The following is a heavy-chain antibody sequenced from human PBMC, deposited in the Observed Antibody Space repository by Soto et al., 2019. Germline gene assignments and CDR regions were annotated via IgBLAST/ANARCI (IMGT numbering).Heavy chain of an antibody. V-gene: IGHV3-21*01. CDR2: ISSSSSYI. J-gene: IGHJ1*01. CDR3: ARDREHSSSSEYFQH. D-gene: IGHD6-6*01. CDR1: GFTFSSYS. Sequence: PGGSLRLSCAASGFTFSSYSMNWVRQAPGKGLEWVSSISSSSSYIYYADSVKGRFTISRDNAKNSLYLQMNSLRAEDTAVYYCARDREHSSSSEYFQHWGQGTLVTVSS.